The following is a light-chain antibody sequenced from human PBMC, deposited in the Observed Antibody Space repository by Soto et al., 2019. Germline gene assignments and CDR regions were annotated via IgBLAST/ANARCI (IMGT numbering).Light chain of an antibody. J-gene: IGKJ2*01. CDR3: QQFGNSPYT. CDR2: GAS. V-gene: IGKV3-20*01. Sequence: ELVLTQSPGTLSLSPGERATLSCRASQSVNSSYLAWYQQKPGQAPRLLIYGASSRATGIPNRFSGSGSGTDFTLTISRLEPEDFAVYYCQQFGNSPYTFGHGTRVEIK. CDR1: QSVNSSY.